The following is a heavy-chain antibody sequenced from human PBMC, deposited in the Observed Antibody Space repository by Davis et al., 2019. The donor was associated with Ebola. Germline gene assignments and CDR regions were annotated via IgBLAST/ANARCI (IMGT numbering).Heavy chain of an antibody. D-gene: IGHD3-10*01. CDR2: IYYSGST. CDR1: GCSISSYY. CDR3: ASRPITLVRDGAFDV. J-gene: IGHJ3*01. V-gene: IGHV4-59*08. Sequence: SETLSLTCTVSGCSISSYYWSWIRQPPGKGLEWIGYIYYSGSTYYNPSLESRVTISVDTSKNQFSLKLTSLTAADTAVYYCASRPITLVRDGAFDVWGQGTMVSVSS.